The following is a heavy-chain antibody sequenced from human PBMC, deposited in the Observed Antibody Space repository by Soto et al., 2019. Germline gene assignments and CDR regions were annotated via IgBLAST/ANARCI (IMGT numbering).Heavy chain of an antibody. Sequence: GGSLRLSCAASGFTFSSYAMHWVRQAPGKGLEWVAFISYGGSNKYYADSVKGRFTISRDNSKNTLYLQMNILRAEDTAVYYCAREVPRSGGWNGGVYYYYYYGMDVWGQGTTVTVSS. D-gene: IGHD1-1*01. J-gene: IGHJ6*02. CDR1: GFTFSSYA. CDR2: ISYGGSNK. V-gene: IGHV3-30*14. CDR3: AREVPRSGGWNGGVYYYYYYGMDV.